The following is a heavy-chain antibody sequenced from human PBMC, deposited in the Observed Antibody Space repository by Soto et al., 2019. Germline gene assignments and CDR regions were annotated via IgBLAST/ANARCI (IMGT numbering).Heavy chain of an antibody. D-gene: IGHD1-26*01. V-gene: IGHV6-1*01. CDR1: GYSVSRNSAA. Sequence: SPSLSLTCAISGYSVSRNSAAWNWIRQSPSRGLEWLGRTYYRSKWYNDYAVSVKSRITINPDTSKNQFSLQLNSVTPEDTAVYYCARWTLGPEANWFDPWGQGTLVTVSS. CDR2: TYYRSKWYN. CDR3: ARWTLGPEANWFDP. J-gene: IGHJ5*02.